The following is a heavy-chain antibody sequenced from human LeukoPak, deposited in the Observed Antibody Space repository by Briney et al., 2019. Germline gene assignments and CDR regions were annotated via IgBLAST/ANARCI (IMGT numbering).Heavy chain of an antibody. CDR2: IYYSGST. D-gene: IGHD2-2*01. CDR3: ARPSIVVVPAAAFDY. CDR1: GGSISSGSYY. J-gene: IGHJ4*02. V-gene: IGHV4-39*01. Sequence: SETLSLTCTVSGGSISSGSYYWGWIRQPPGKGLEWIGSIYYSGSTYYNPSLKSRVTISVDTSKNQFSLKLSSVTAADTAVYYCARPSIVVVPAAAFDYWGQGTLVTVSS.